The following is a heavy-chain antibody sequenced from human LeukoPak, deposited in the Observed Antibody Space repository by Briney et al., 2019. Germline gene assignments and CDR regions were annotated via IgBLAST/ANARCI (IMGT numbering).Heavy chain of an antibody. D-gene: IGHD3-3*01. CDR2: IYARGST. CDR1: GGSISNFY. J-gene: IGHJ1*01. CDR3: ARSPAIFGVVDAKYFQH. V-gene: IGHV4-4*07. Sequence: SETLSLTCTVSGGSISNFYWSWIRLPAGKGLEWIGRIYARGSTNYNPSLKSRVTMSVDTSKNQFSLRLSSVTAADTAVYYCARSPAIFGVVDAKYFQHWGQGTLVTVSS.